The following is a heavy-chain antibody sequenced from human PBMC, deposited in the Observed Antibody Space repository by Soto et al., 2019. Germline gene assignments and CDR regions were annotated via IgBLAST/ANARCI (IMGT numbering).Heavy chain of an antibody. CDR2: ILYDGGKN. J-gene: IGHJ6*02. CDR3: AKSRDGYNFYFYDGMDV. CDR1: GFTFNNYG. V-gene: IGHV3-30*18. D-gene: IGHD5-12*01. Sequence: QVQLVESGGGVVQPGRSLRLSCAASGFTFNNYGMHWVRQAPGKGLEWVAHILYDGGKNYYADSVKGRFTISRDNFKNTLYLKMNSLTAEDTAVYFCAKSRDGYNFYFYDGMDVWGQGTAVTVSS.